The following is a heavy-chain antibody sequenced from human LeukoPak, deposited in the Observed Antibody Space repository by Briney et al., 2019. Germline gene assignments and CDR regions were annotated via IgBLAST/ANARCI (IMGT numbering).Heavy chain of an antibody. J-gene: IGHJ6*02. CDR1: GYTFTSYD. CDR3: ARGRVTGDIYYYGMDV. CDR2: MNPNSGNT. Sequence: ASVKVSCKASGYTFTSYDINWVRQATGQGLEWMGWMNPNSGNTGYAQKFQGRVTMTRNTSISTAYMELSGLRSEDTAVYYCARGRVTGDIYYYGMDVWGQGTTVTVSS. V-gene: IGHV1-8*01. D-gene: IGHD7-27*01.